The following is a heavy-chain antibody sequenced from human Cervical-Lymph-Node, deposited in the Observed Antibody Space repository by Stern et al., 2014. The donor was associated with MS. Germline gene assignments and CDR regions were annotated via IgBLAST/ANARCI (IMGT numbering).Heavy chain of an antibody. V-gene: IGHV4-59*01. D-gene: IGHD2-2*03. CDR1: GASISSYY. J-gene: IGHJ4*02. CDR3: ARKSLSMDHYFDS. Sequence: VQLGESGPGLVKPSETLSLTCTVSGASISSYYWNWIRQPPGKGLEWIGYIYYTGTTNYNPSLKGRVAISLDTSKNQFSLILRSVSAADTAVYYCARKSLSMDHYFDSWGQGTLVTVSS. CDR2: IYYTGTT.